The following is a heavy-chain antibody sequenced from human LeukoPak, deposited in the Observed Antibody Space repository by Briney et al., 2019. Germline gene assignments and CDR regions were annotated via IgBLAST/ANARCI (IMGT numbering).Heavy chain of an antibody. V-gene: IGHV3-53*01. J-gene: IGHJ3*02. D-gene: IGHD3-9*01. CDR3: ARGPYFPPGAFDI. CDR2: MYSGGST. CDR1: GFTASSNY. Sequence: PGGSLRLSCAASGFTASSNYMSWVRQAPGKGLEWVSVMYSGGSTYYADSVRGRFTISRDSSKNTLYLQMNSLRAEDTAVYYCARGPYFPPGAFDIWGQGTMVTVSS.